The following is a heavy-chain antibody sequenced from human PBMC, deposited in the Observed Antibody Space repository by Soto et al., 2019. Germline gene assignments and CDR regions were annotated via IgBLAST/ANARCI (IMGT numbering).Heavy chain of an antibody. CDR1: GYTFTSYD. J-gene: IGHJ6*02. D-gene: IGHD3-9*01. V-gene: IGHV1-8*01. Sequence: ASVKVSCKASGYTFTSYDINWVRQATGQGLEWMGWMNPNSGNTGYAQKFQGRVTMTRNTSISTAYMELSSLRSEDTAVYYCAKGYFDWLLQRYYYYGMDVWGQGTTFTVSS. CDR3: AKGYFDWLLQRYYYYGMDV. CDR2: MNPNSGNT.